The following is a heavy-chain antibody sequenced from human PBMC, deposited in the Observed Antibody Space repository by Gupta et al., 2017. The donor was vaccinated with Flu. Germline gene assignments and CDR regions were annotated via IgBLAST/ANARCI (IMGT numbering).Heavy chain of an antibody. D-gene: IGHD6-19*01. CDR3: ARDFLGSGWWNWFDP. Sequence: QVQLRESGPALVKPSETLSLTCSVSGGSINNYFWSWIRQSPGKRLEWIGYIYYSGSTRYNPSLESRVTMSIETSKNQFSLRLTSVTAADTATYYCARDFLGSGWWNWFDPWGRGTLVTVSS. J-gene: IGHJ5*02. CDR2: IYYSGST. V-gene: IGHV4-59*01. CDR1: GGSINNYF.